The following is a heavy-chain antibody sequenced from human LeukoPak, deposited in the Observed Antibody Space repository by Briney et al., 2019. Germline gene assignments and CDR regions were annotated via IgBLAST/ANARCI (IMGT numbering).Heavy chain of an antibody. CDR3: ARRSVYWYFDL. V-gene: IGHV4-39*01. D-gene: IGHD2-8*01. CDR2: IYYSGST. Sequence: SGTLSLTCTVSGGSISSSSYYWGWIRQPPGKGLEWVGRIYYSGSTHYNPSLESRVTISVDTSKNQFSLKLSSVTAADTAVYYCARRSVYWYFDLWGRGTLVTVSS. CDR1: GGSISSSSYY. J-gene: IGHJ2*01.